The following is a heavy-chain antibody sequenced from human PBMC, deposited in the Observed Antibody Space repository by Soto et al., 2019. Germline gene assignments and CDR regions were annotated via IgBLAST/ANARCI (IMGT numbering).Heavy chain of an antibody. J-gene: IGHJ3*02. CDR1: GYTFTSYY. CDR3: ASSITNYYDSSGYYYAFDI. D-gene: IGHD3-22*01. V-gene: IGHV1-46*01. CDR2: INPSGGST. Sequence: GASVKVSCKASGYTFTSYYMHWVRQAPGQGLEWMGIINPSGGSTSYAQKFQGRVTMTRDTSTSTVYMELSSLRSEDTAVYYCASSITNYYDSSGYYYAFDIWGQGTMVTV.